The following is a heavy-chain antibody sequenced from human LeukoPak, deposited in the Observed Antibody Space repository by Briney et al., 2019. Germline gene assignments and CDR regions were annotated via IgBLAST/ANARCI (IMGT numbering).Heavy chain of an antibody. V-gene: IGHV1-18*01. CDR3: ASSSYGSGEGYYAFDI. Sequence: ASVKVSCKASGYTFTSYGISWVRQAPGQGLEWMGWISAYNGNTNYAQKLQGRVTMTTDTSTSTAYMELRSLRSDDTAVYYCASSSYGSGEGYYAFDIWGQGTMVTVSS. CDR2: ISAYNGNT. D-gene: IGHD3-10*01. CDR1: GYTFTSYG. J-gene: IGHJ3*02.